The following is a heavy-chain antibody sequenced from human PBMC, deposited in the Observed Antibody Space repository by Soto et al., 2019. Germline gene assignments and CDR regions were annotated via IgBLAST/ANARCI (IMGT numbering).Heavy chain of an antibody. Sequence: QVQLQESGPGLVKPSETLSLICTVSGGSISHYYWSWIRQAPGKGLEWMGYVDNSGSTNYNPSLKSRITISVDTSENQFSLNLSSLTAADTAVYYCARFTARVAPHSVDVWGQGTTVTVSS. V-gene: IGHV4-59*01. CDR1: GGSISHYY. J-gene: IGHJ6*02. CDR2: VDNSGST. D-gene: IGHD3-3*01. CDR3: ARFTARVAPHSVDV.